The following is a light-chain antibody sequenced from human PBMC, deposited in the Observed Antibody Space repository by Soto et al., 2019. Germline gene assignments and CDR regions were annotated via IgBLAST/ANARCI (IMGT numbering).Light chain of an antibody. CDR2: DAS. CDR3: QQRSNWLPLT. J-gene: IGKJ4*01. CDR1: QSVSSY. V-gene: IGKV3-11*01. Sequence: EIVLTQSPATLSLSPGERATLSCRASQSVSSYLAWYQQKPGQAPRLLIHDASNRATGIPARFSGSGSGTDFTLTISSLEPEDFAVYYCQQRSNWLPLTFGGGTKVEIK.